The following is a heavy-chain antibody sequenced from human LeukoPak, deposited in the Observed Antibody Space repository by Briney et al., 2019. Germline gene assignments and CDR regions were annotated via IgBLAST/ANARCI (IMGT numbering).Heavy chain of an antibody. CDR1: GYSLTELA. CDR3: AAGTFYSLTTVY. D-gene: IGHD2/OR15-2a*01. CDR2: YEAERAKM. J-gene: IGHJ4*02. V-gene: IGHV1-24*01. Sequence: AASVKVSCKVSGYSLTELAMHWVRQAPGKGLEWMGGYEAERAKMINAQKFQVRVTMTEDPSTGTAYMELSSLRSEDTAVYYCAAGTFYSLTTVYWGQGTLVTVSS.